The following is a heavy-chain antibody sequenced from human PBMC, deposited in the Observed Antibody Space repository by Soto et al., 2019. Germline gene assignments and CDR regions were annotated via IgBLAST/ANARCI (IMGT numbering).Heavy chain of an antibody. J-gene: IGHJ4*02. CDR1: GGSISDNW. D-gene: IGHD2-21*01. V-gene: IGHV4-4*02. CDR2: IYHTGNR. Sequence: QVQLQESGPGLMQPSGTLSLTCAVSGGSISDNWWSWVRQPPGKGLEWIGEIYHTGNRHYNPSLEGRVTISVDKSKNHFSLNLNSVTAADTAVYYCARHIAMSGTRGFDYWGQGILVTVSS. CDR3: ARHIAMSGTRGFDY.